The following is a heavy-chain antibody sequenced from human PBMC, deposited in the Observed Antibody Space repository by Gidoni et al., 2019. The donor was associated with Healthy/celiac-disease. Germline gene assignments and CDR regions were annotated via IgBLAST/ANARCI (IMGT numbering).Heavy chain of an antibody. J-gene: IGHJ6*02. V-gene: IGHV1-18*01. D-gene: IGHD4-17*01. CDR3: ARRRGRAPVSATSDDYGVSYGMDV. CDR1: GYTFTSYG. CDR2: ISAYNGNT. Sequence: QVQLVQSGAEVKKPGASVKVSCKASGYTFTSYGISWVRQAPGQGLEGMGWISAYNGNTNYAQKLQGRVTMTTDTSTSTAYMELRSLRSDDTAVYYCARRRGRAPVSATSDDYGVSYGMDVWGQGTTVTVSS.